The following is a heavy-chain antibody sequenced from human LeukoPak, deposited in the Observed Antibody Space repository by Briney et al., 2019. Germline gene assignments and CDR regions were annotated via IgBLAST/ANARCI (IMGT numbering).Heavy chain of an antibody. J-gene: IGHJ4*02. Sequence: GRSLRLSCAASGFTFNNYAMHWVRQAPGKGLEWVAVISYDGSYKDYADSVKGRFTVSRDNAKNSLYLQMNSLRAEDTAVYYCVRDYDVIGETNWGQGTLVTVSS. CDR1: GFTFNNYA. D-gene: IGHD2-21*01. V-gene: IGHV3-30*04. CDR2: ISYDGSYK. CDR3: VRDYDVIGETN.